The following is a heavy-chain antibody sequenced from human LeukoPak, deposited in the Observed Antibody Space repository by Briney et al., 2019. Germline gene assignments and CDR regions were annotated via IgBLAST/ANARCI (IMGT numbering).Heavy chain of an antibody. D-gene: IGHD6-19*01. CDR1: GGSISSGGYS. Sequence: SETLSLTCAVSGGSISSGGYSWSWIRQPPGKGLEWIGYIYHSGSTYYNPSLKSRVTISVDRSKNQFSLKLSSVTAADTAVYYCASSVAGTDWFDPWGQGTLVPVSS. V-gene: IGHV4-30-2*01. J-gene: IGHJ5*02. CDR3: ASSVAGTDWFDP. CDR2: IYHSGST.